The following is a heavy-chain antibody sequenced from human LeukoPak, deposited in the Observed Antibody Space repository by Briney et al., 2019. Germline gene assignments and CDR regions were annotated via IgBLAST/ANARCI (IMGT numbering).Heavy chain of an antibody. J-gene: IGHJ4*02. CDR1: GYTFTSYY. CDR2: INPSGGST. CDR3: ARAYSSGWYHSYYFDY. D-gene: IGHD6-19*01. Sequence: ASVKVSCKASGYTFTSYYMHWVRQAPGQGLEWMGIINPSGGSTSYAQKFQGRVTMTRDTSTSTVYMELSSLRSEDTAVYYCARAYSSGWYHSYYFDYWGQGTLVTVSS. V-gene: IGHV1-46*01.